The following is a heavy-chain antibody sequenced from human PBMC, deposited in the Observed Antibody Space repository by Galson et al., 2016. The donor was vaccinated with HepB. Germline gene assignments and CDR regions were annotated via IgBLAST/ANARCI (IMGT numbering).Heavy chain of an antibody. CDR1: KFNFSNYW. D-gene: IGHD3-3*02. Sequence: LRLSCAASKFNFSNYWMNWVRQDPGKGLEWVANIKEDGSEKYYVDSVKGRFTISRDNAKNSLYLPMNSLRAEDTALYYCVNIFGGNWGQGTLVTVSS. CDR2: IKEDGSEK. J-gene: IGHJ4*02. CDR3: VNIFGGN. V-gene: IGHV3-7*03.